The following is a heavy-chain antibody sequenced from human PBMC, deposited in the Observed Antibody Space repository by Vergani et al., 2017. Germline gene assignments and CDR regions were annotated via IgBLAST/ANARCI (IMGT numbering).Heavy chain of an antibody. V-gene: IGHV4-39*01. J-gene: IGHJ4*02. Sequence: QLQLQESGPGLVKPSETLSLTCTVSGGSISSSSYYWGWIRQPPGKGLEWIGSIYYSGSTNYNPSLKSRVTISVDTSKNQFSLKLSSVTAADTAVYYCARQRISSGYYFDYWGQGTLVTVSS. CDR1: GGSISSSSYY. CDR3: ARQRISSGYYFDY. D-gene: IGHD3-22*01. CDR2: IYYSGST.